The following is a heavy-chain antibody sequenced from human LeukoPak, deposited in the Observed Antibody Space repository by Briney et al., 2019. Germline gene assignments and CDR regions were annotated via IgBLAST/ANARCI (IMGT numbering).Heavy chain of an antibody. CDR1: GFTFSSYA. D-gene: IGHD3-10*01. J-gene: IGHJ6*02. CDR2: ISYDGSNK. V-gene: IGHV3-30*04. CDR3: AREEVRLVRGIDYYYYYGMDA. Sequence: GGSLRLSCAASGFTFSSYAMHWVRQAPGKGLEWVAVISYDGSNKYYAASVKGRFTISRDNSKNTLYLQMNSLRAEDTAVYYCAREEVRLVRGIDYYYYYGMDAWGQGTTFTVSS.